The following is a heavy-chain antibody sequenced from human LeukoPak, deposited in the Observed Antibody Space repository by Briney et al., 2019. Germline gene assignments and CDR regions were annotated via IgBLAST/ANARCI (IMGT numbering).Heavy chain of an antibody. D-gene: IGHD1-14*01. Sequence: GGSVRLSCAASGFTFSSYSMSWVRQAPGKGLEWVSAISGSGGSTYYADSVKDRFTITRDNSKNTVYMQMNSLRAEDTAVYYCAKGMSPFPDSVDYWGQGTLVTVSS. V-gene: IGHV3-23*01. CDR3: AKGMSPFPDSVDY. J-gene: IGHJ4*02. CDR2: ISGSGGST. CDR1: GFTFSSYS.